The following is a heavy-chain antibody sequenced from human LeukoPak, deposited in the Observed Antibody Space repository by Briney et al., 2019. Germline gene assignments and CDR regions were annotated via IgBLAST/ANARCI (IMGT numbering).Heavy chain of an antibody. CDR3: ARVITMVRGVIRKIDY. V-gene: IGHV1-18*01. D-gene: IGHD3-10*01. Sequence: ASVKVSCKASGYTFTSYGISWVRQAPGQGLEWMGWISAYNGNTNYAQKLQGRVTMTTDTSTSTAYMELRSLRSDDTAVYYCARVITMVRGVIRKIDYWGQGTLVTVSS. CDR1: GYTFTSYG. J-gene: IGHJ4*02. CDR2: ISAYNGNT.